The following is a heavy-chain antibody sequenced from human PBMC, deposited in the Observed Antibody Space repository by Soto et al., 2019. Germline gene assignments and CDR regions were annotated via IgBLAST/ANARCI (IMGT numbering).Heavy chain of an antibody. Sequence: QLQLQESGSGLVKPSQTLSLTCAVSGGSISSGGYSWSWIRQPPGKGLEWIGYIYHSGSTYYNPSLKSRVTISVDRSKNQSSLKLSSVTAADTAVYYCAVTTDYEGGFDYWGQGTLVTVSS. D-gene: IGHD4-17*01. CDR1: GGSISSGGYS. V-gene: IGHV4-30-2*01. CDR2: IYHSGST. CDR3: AVTTDYEGGFDY. J-gene: IGHJ4*02.